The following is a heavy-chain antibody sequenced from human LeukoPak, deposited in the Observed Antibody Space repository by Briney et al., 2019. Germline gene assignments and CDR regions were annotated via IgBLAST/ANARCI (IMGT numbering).Heavy chain of an antibody. D-gene: IGHD3-9*01. CDR1: GYTFTSYG. CDR2: ISAYNGNT. CDR3: ARGHYDILTGYPYYFDY. Sequence: ASVKVSCKASGYTFTSYGISWVRQAPGQGLEWMGWISAYNGNTNYAQKLQGRVTMTTDTSTSTAYMELRSLRSDDTAVYYCARGHYDILTGYPYYFDYWSQGTLVTVSS. J-gene: IGHJ4*02. V-gene: IGHV1-18*01.